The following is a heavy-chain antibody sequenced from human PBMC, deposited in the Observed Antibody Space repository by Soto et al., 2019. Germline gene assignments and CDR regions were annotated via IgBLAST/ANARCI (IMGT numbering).Heavy chain of an antibody. V-gene: IGHV1-3*04. J-gene: IGHJ5*02. CDR2: INTDSGQT. Sequence: VQLVQSGAEVKKHGASVTVSCKASGYTFTTYSVHWVRQAPGQSLEGMGWINTDSGQTKYAQKIQGRVIITRETSETTVHMELSTLRSDDTVMYYCPRQSGRYITHWRSGRPDTGFDPWGQGTQVTVSS. CDR3: PRQSGRYITHWRSGRPDTGFDP. D-gene: IGHD2-8*02. CDR1: GYTFTTYS.